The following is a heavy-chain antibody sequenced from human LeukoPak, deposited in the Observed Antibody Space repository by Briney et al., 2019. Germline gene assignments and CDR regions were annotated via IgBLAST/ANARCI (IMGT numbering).Heavy chain of an antibody. CDR3: ARSGSSSDSASDY. CDR2: ISAHNGNT. CDR1: GYTFTSYG. Sequence: ASVKVSCKPSGYTFTSYGISCVRQAPGQGLEWMGWISAHNGNTNYAQNLRGRVTMTTETSTSTAYMELRSLRSDDTAVYYCARSGSSSDSASDYWGQGTLVTVSS. V-gene: IGHV1-18*01. J-gene: IGHJ4*02. D-gene: IGHD6-6*01.